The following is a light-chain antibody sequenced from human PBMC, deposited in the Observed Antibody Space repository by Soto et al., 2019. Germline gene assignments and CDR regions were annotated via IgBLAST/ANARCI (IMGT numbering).Light chain of an antibody. CDR1: SGHSSFI. Sequence: QSVLTQSSSASASLGSSVKLTCTLSSGHSSFIIAWHQQQPGKAPRYLMKLEGSGNYNKGSGVPDRFSGSSSGAARYLTISSLQFEDEADYYCETWDSDTVVFGGGTQLTVL. V-gene: IGLV4-60*02. J-gene: IGLJ7*01. CDR2: LEGSGNY. CDR3: ETWDSDTVV.